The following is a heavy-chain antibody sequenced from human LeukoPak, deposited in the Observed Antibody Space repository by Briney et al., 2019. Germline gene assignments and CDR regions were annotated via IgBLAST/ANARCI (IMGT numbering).Heavy chain of an antibody. Sequence: ASVKVSCKASGYTFTSYGISWVRQAPGQGLEWMGWISAYNGNTNYAQKLQGRVTMTTDTSTSTAYMELRSLRSDDTAVYYCARDLLLLAVAASELYDWYFDLWGRGTLVTVSS. CDR3: ARDLLLLAVAASELYDWYFDL. CDR1: GYTFTSYG. D-gene: IGHD6-19*01. V-gene: IGHV1-18*01. J-gene: IGHJ2*01. CDR2: ISAYNGNT.